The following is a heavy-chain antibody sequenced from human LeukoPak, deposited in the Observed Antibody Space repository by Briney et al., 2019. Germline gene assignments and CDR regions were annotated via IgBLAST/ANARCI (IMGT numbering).Heavy chain of an antibody. D-gene: IGHD3-16*01. CDR3: ARDRGIMDLGPIYYYYGMDV. V-gene: IGHV4-4*07. CDR1: GGSISSYY. CDR2: IYTSGST. Sequence: SETLSLTCTVSGGSISSYYWSWIRQPAGKGLEWIGRIYTSGSTNYNPSLKSRVTMSVDTSKNQFSLKLSSVTGADTAVYYCARDRGIMDLGPIYYYYGMDVWGQGTTVTVSS. J-gene: IGHJ6*02.